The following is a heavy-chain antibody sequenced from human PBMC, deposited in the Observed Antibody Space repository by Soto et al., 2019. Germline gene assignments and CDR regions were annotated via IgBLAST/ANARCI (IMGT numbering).Heavy chain of an antibody. V-gene: IGHV4-39*07. CDR3: ASLYYDILTGYYKGFDP. Sequence: ETLSLTCTVSGGSISDDTYYWGWIRQPPGKGLEWIGSIYYSGTSSYNPSLESRVTMSVDTSKKQLSLRLSSVTAADTAVYYCASLYYDILTGYYKGFDPWGQGTLVTVSS. D-gene: IGHD3-9*01. CDR2: IYYSGTS. CDR1: GGSISDDTYY. J-gene: IGHJ5*02.